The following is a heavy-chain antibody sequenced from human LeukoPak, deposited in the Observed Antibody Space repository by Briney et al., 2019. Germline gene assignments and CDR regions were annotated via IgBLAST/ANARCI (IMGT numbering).Heavy chain of an antibody. V-gene: IGHV3-7*03. Sequence: GGSLRISCVVSGFPFSNSRMYWVRQAPGKGLEGLANLKSDGSGISYVHSVKGRFIISRDNARNPLYLQMNSLRVEDTAVYSSAGGNSMDLWGKGTAVTVSS. J-gene: IGHJ6*04. D-gene: IGHD1/OR15-1a*01. CDR2: LKSDGSGI. CDR3: AGGNSMDL. CDR1: GFPFSNSR.